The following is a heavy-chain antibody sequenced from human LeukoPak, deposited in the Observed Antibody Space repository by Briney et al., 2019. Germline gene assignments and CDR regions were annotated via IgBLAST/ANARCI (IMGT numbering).Heavy chain of an antibody. CDR3: ARESAAGTAVADY. J-gene: IGHJ4*02. CDR2: MNPNSGNT. Sequence: GASVKVSCKASGYTFTSYDINWVRQATGQGLEWMGWMNPNSGNTGCAQKFQGRVTMTRNTSISTAYMELSSLRSEDTAVYYCARESAAGTAVADYWGQGTLVTVSS. V-gene: IGHV1-8*01. CDR1: GYTFTSYD. D-gene: IGHD6-13*01.